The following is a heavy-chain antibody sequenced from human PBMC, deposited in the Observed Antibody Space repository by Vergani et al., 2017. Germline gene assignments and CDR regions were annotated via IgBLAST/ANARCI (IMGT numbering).Heavy chain of an antibody. CDR1: GGSFSGYY. Sequence: QVQLPQWGAGLLKPSETLSLTCAVYGGSFSGYYWSWIRQPPGKGLEWIGEINHSGSTNYNPSLKSRVTISVDTSKNQFSLKLSSVTAADTAVYYCARGRVITCGGVVVTIYYGMDVWGQGTTVTVSS. J-gene: IGHJ6*02. V-gene: IGHV4-34*01. CDR2: INHSGST. D-gene: IGHD3-16*02. CDR3: ARGRVITCGGVVVTIYYGMDV.